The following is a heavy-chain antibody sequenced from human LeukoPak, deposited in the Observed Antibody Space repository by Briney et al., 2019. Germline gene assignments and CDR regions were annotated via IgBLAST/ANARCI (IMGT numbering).Heavy chain of an antibody. V-gene: IGHV4-59*01. CDR1: GGSISSYY. CDR3: ARGRVVVVPAAMVRRRHNWFDP. D-gene: IGHD2-2*01. CDR2: IYYSGST. Sequence: SETLSLTCTVSGGSISSYYWSWIRQPPGKGLEWIGYIYYSGSTNYIPSLKSRVTISVDTSKNQFSLKLSSVTAADTAVYYCARGRVVVVPAAMVRRRHNWFDPWGQGTLVTVSS. J-gene: IGHJ5*02.